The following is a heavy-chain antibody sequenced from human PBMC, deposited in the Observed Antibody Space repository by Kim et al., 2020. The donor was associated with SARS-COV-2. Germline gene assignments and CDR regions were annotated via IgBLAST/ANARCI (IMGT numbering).Heavy chain of an antibody. D-gene: IGHD6-13*01. V-gene: IGHV1-2*04. J-gene: IGHJ6*02. CDR3: ARGRGAAADPYYYYYGMDV. CDR2: INPNRGCT. CDR1: GYTFTGYY. Sequence: ASVKVSCKASGYTFTGYYMHWVRQAPGQGLEWMGWINPNRGCTKYAQKFQGWVTMTRDTSISTAYMELSRLRSDDTAVYYCARGRGAAADPYYYYYGMDVWGQRTTVTVSS.